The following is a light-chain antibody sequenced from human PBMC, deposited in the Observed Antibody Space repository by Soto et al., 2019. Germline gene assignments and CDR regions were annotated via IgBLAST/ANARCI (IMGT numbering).Light chain of an antibody. V-gene: IGKV3-15*01. CDR3: QQIHSTSSYT. CDR2: GAS. CDR1: QSVSSN. Sequence: EIVMTQSPATLSVSPGERATLSCRASQSVSSNLAWYQQKPGQAPRLLIYGASTRATGIPARFSGSGSGTEFTLTISSLQSEDFATYHCQQIHSTSSYTFGQGTRVDFK. J-gene: IGKJ2*01.